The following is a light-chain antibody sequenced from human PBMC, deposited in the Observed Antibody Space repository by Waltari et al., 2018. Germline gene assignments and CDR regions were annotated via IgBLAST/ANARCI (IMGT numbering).Light chain of an antibody. J-gene: IGKJ4*01. Sequence: DIQMTQSPSSVSASVGDRVSLTCRASQDIGNWLAWYQHKPGKAPKLLIYASSKLQSGVPSRFSGHGLVTDFTLTIDSLQPEDFATYYCQQSNSFPPGVTFGGGTKVE. CDR3: QQSNSFPPGVT. V-gene: IGKV1D-12*01. CDR1: QDIGNW. CDR2: ASS.